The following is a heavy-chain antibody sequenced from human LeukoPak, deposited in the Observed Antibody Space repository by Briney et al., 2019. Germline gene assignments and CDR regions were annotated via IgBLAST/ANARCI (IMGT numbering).Heavy chain of an antibody. Sequence: SETLSLTCAVYGGSFSGYYWSWIRQPPGKGLEWIGEINHSGSTNYNPSLKSRVTISVDTSKNQFSLKLSSVTAADTAVYYCARGGGIAAAGTDYYYYYMDVWGKGTTVTVSS. J-gene: IGHJ6*03. CDR2: INHSGST. D-gene: IGHD6-13*01. CDR3: ARGGGIAAAGTDYYYYYMDV. V-gene: IGHV4-34*01. CDR1: GGSFSGYY.